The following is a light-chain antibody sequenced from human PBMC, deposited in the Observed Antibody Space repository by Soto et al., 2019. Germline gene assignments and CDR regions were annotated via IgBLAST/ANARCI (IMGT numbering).Light chain of an antibody. CDR3: QQRTNWPDT. CDR1: QSIGSS. CDR2: GSY. J-gene: IGKJ5*01. Sequence: EVVLTQSPGTLSLFPGERATLSCRASQSIGSSLAWYQQKPGQAPRLLMYGSYHRATGIPARFSGSGSGTDFTLTISSLEPEDFAVYYCQQRTNWPDTFGQGTRLEI. V-gene: IGKV3-11*01.